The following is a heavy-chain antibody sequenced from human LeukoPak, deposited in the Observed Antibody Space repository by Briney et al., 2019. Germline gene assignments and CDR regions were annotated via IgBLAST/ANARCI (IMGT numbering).Heavy chain of an antibody. CDR3: ARAGSLDYDILTGYYGMDV. Sequence: GASVKVSCKASGYTFTSYAMHWVRQAPGQRLEWMGWINAGNGNTKYSQKFQGRVTITRDTSASTAYMELSSLRSEDTAVYYCARAGSLDYDILTGYYGMDVWGQGTTVTVSS. CDR1: GYTFTSYA. D-gene: IGHD3-9*01. V-gene: IGHV1-3*01. J-gene: IGHJ6*02. CDR2: INAGNGNT.